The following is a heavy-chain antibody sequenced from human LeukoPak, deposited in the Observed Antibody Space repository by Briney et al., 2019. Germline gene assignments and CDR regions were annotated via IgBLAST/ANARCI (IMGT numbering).Heavy chain of an antibody. Sequence: SETLSLTCTVSGGSISSYYWSWIRQPPGKGLEWIGYIYYSGSTNYNPSLKSRVTISVGTSKNQFSLKLSSVTAADTAVYYCARGYYDFWSGDYYGMDVWGQGTTVTVSS. CDR2: IYYSGST. V-gene: IGHV4-59*08. J-gene: IGHJ6*02. CDR3: ARGYYDFWSGDYYGMDV. D-gene: IGHD3-3*01. CDR1: GGSISSYY.